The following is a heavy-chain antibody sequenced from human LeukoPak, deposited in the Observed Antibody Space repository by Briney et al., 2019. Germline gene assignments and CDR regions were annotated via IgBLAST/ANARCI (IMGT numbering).Heavy chain of an antibody. V-gene: IGHV4-34*01. CDR3: ARGQMDIVVVPAAKGSMDV. CDR1: GGSFSGYY. CDR2: INHSGST. D-gene: IGHD2-2*03. Sequence: SETLSLTCAVYGGSFSGYYWSWIRQPPGKGLEWIGEINHSGSTNYNPSLKSRVTISVDTSKNQFSLKLSSVTAADMAVYYCARGQMDIVVVPAAKGSMDVWGKGTTVTVSS. J-gene: IGHJ6*03.